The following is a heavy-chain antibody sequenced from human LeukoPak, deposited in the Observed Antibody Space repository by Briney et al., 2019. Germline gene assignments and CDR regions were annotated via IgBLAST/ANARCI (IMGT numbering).Heavy chain of an antibody. CDR1: GFSFSDFA. V-gene: IGHV3-23*01. D-gene: IGHD1-1*01. J-gene: IGHJ4*02. CDR2: ISGSGGST. Sequence: GGSLRLSCEVSGFSFSDFAMSWVRQAAGKGLEWVSAISGSGGSTYYAGSVQGRFTISRDNSKNTLYLQMNSLRAEDTAVYYCAKDAIGQYRTYYFDHWAREPWSPSPQ. CDR3: AKDAIGQYRTYYFDH.